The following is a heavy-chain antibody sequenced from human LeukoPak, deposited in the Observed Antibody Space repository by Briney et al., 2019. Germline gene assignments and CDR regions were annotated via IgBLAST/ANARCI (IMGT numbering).Heavy chain of an antibody. Sequence: VGSLRLSCAASGFTLRSYDMSWVRQAPGKGLEWVAATSGSDVNSYYADSVRGRFTISRDNSQNTLYLQMDSLRAEDTALYYCAKEYSGYDFDYWGQGTLVTVSS. CDR1: GFTLRSYD. V-gene: IGHV3-23*01. CDR2: TSGSDVNS. J-gene: IGHJ4*02. D-gene: IGHD5-12*01. CDR3: AKEYSGYDFDY.